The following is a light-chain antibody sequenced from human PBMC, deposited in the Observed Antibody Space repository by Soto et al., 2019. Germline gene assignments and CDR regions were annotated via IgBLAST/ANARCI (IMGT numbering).Light chain of an antibody. Sequence: EVVLTQSPATLSLSPGERATLSCRASQSVSNFLAWYQQKPGQAPRLLIYDASNRATGIPARFSGSGSGTDFNLTISSLEPEDFAFYYCQQRNNWLTFGGGTKVEIK. J-gene: IGKJ4*01. CDR3: QQRNNWLT. CDR1: QSVSNF. V-gene: IGKV3-11*01. CDR2: DAS.